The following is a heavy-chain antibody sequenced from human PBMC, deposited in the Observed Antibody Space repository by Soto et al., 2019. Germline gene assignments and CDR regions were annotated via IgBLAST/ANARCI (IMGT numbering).Heavy chain of an antibody. V-gene: IGHV3-53*01. CDR1: GFTVSNNY. D-gene: IGHD3-10*01. Sequence: EVQLVESGGGLIQPGGSLRLSCAVSGFTVSNNYMSWVRQAPGKGLEGVSVIYSGGYTAYGDSVKGRFTISRDNSKNTLFFQMKVLGTGSPAVFLRAAPPGGGGYWGQGTLVTVSS. J-gene: IGHJ4*02. CDR2: IYSGGYT. CDR3: AAPPGGGGY.